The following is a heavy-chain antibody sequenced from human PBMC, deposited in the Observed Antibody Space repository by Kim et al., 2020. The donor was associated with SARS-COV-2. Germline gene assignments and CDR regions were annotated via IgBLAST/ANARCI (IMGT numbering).Heavy chain of an antibody. J-gene: IGHJ5*02. Sequence: SETLSLTCTVSGGSISSSSYYWGWIRQPPGKGLEWIGSIYYSGGTYYNPSLKSRVTISVDTSKNQFSLKLSSVTAADTAVYYCARNSGRLRFLSGFDPWGQGTLVTVSS. D-gene: IGHD3-3*01. CDR3: ARNSGRLRFLSGFDP. CDR1: GGSISSSSYY. V-gene: IGHV4-39*07. CDR2: IYYSGGT.